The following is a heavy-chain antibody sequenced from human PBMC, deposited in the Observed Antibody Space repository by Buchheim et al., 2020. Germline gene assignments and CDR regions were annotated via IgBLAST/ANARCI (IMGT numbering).Heavy chain of an antibody. D-gene: IGHD3-10*01. CDR2: ISYDGSNK. Sequence: QVQLVESGGGVVQPGRSLRLSCAASGFTFSSYGMHWVRRAPGKGLEWVAVISYDGSNKYYADSVKGRFTTSRDNPKNTLYLQMNSLRAEDTAVYYCAKALLWFGELSVYGMDVWGQGTT. CDR1: GFTFSSYG. CDR3: AKALLWFGELSVYGMDV. V-gene: IGHV3-30*18. J-gene: IGHJ6*02.